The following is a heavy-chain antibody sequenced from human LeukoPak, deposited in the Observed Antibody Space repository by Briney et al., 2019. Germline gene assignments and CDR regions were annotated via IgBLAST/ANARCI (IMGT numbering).Heavy chain of an antibody. D-gene: IGHD3-10*01. CDR1: GGSFSGYY. J-gene: IGHJ4*02. CDR3: ARAWGPMVRGVIHYFDY. V-gene: IGHV4-34*01. Sequence: SETLSLTCAVYGGSFSGYYWSWIRQPPGKGLEWIGEINHSGSTNYNPSLKSRVTISVDTSKNQLSLKLSSVTAADTAVYYCARAWGPMVRGVIHYFDYWGQGTLVTVSS. CDR2: INHSGST.